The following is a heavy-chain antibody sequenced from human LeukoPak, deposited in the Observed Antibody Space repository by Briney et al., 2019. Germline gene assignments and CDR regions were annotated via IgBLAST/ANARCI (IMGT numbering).Heavy chain of an antibody. Sequence: PGGSLRLSCAASGFTFSSYSMNWVRQAPGKGLEWVSSISSSSSYIYYADSVKGRFTISRDNAKNSLYLQMNSLRAEDTAVYYCARELAVAGGGVYFDYWGQGTLVTVSS. D-gene: IGHD6-19*01. J-gene: IGHJ4*02. CDR2: ISSSSSYI. V-gene: IGHV3-21*01. CDR3: ARELAVAGGGVYFDY. CDR1: GFTFSSYS.